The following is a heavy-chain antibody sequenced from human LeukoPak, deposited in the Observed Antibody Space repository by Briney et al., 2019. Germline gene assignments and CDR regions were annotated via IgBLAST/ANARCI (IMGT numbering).Heavy chain of an antibody. CDR3: ARHDYHSNSDAFDV. CDR1: GFTFSSYG. CDR2: IWYDGSNK. Sequence: GRSLRLSCAASGFTFSSYGMHWVRQAPGKGLEWVAVIWYDGSNKYYADSVKGRFTISRDNSKNTLYLQMNSLRAEDTAVYYCARHDYHSNSDAFDVWGQGTMVTVSS. J-gene: IGHJ3*01. V-gene: IGHV3-33*01. D-gene: IGHD4-23*01.